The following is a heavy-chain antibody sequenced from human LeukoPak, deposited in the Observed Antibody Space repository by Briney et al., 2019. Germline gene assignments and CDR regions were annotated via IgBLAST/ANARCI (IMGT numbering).Heavy chain of an antibody. CDR1: GYTFTSYF. D-gene: IGHD4-17*01. CDR2: INPSCGST. J-gene: IGHJ4*02. CDR3: ARDSADYGDYDY. V-gene: IGHV1-46*01. Sequence: ASVKVSCTASGYTFTSYFMHWVRQAPGQGLDWMGIINPSCGSTSYAQKFQGRVTMTRDTSTTTVYMELSSLRSEDTAVYYCARDSADYGDYDYWGQGTLVTVSS.